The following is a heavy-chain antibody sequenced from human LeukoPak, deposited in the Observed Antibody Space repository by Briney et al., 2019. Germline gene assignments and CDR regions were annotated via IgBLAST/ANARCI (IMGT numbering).Heavy chain of an antibody. CDR1: GGSISSYY. D-gene: IGHD1-7*01. J-gene: IGHJ4*02. Sequence: SETLSLTCTVSGGSISSYYWSWMRQSPGKGLEWIGYIYYSGSTNYNPSLKSRVTISLDTSKNQFSLQLRSVTAAGTAVYYCARTEWNYARWGQGTLVTVSS. CDR3: ARTEWNYAR. V-gene: IGHV4-59*08. CDR2: IYYSGST.